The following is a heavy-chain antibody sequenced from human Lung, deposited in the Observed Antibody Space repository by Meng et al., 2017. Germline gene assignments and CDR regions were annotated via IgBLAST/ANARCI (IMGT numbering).Heavy chain of an antibody. CDR3: ARDGGRRFDY. J-gene: IGHJ4*02. CDR2: INTNTGKP. CDR1: GYTFTSYA. Sequence: QVQLAQSGSELKNPGASGKGSCKASGYTFTSYAMNWVRQAPGQGLEWMGWINTNTGKPAYAQAFTGRFVLSLDSSVTTAYLQISSLEADDTAIYYCARDGGRRFDYWGQGTLVTVSS. V-gene: IGHV7-4-1*02. D-gene: IGHD1-26*01.